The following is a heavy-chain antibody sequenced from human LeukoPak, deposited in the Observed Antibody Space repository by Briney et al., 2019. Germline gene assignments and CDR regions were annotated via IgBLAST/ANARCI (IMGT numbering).Heavy chain of an antibody. V-gene: IGHV3-33*01. D-gene: IGHD6-13*01. Sequence: GRSLRLSCAASGFTFSSYGMHWVRQAPGKGLEWVAVIWYDGSEKYYLDSVKGRFTISRDNAKNSLYLQMNSLRAEDTAVYFCTREAAAGTDYWGQGTLVTVSS. J-gene: IGHJ4*02. CDR3: TREAAAGTDY. CDR1: GFTFSSYG. CDR2: IWYDGSEK.